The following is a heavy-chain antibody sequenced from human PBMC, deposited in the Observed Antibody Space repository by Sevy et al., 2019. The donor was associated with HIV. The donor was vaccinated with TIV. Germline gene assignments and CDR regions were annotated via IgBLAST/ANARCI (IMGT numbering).Heavy chain of an antibody. V-gene: IGHV1-2*02. CDR2: INPNSGGT. CDR3: AREAYVAAAGTPLSDY. J-gene: IGHJ4*02. CDR1: GYTFTGYY. Sequence: ASVKVSCKASGYTFTGYYMHWVRQAPGQGLEWMGWINPNSGGTNYAQTFQGRVTMTRDTSISTAYMELSRLRSDDTAVYYCAREAYVAAAGTPLSDYWGQGTLVTVSS. D-gene: IGHD6-13*01.